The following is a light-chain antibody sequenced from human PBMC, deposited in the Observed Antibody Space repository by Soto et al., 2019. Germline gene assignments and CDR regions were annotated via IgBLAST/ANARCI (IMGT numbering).Light chain of an antibody. CDR2: GAS. Sequence: EIVLTQSPGTLSLSPGERATLSCRASQSVGSKSLAWYQQKSGQAPRLVVYGASSRATGIPDRFSGSGSGTDFTLTISRLEPEDFATYYCQQLTDWPPQWTFGQGTKVDIK. CDR1: QSVGSKS. V-gene: IGKV3D-20*02. J-gene: IGKJ1*01. CDR3: QQLTDWPPQWT.